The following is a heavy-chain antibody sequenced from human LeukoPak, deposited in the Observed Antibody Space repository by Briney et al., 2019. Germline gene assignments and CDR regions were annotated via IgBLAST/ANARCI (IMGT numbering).Heavy chain of an antibody. CDR3: VKDTSGASQYFQY. CDR1: GFTFDNYA. J-gene: IGHJ1*01. Sequence: KAGKPLRLSCAAFGFTFDNYAMHWVRQAPGKGLEWVSSISWNSANIAYADSVKGRFTISRDNAKNSLYLQMNSLRPEDMALYYCVKDTSGASQYFQYWGHGTVVTVSS. D-gene: IGHD2-15*01. V-gene: IGHV3-9*03. CDR2: ISWNSANI.